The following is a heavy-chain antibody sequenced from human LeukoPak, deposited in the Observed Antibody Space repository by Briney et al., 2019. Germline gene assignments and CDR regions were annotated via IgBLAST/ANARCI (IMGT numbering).Heavy chain of an antibody. CDR3: AKSYFDYSTYYSYYFNL. J-gene: IGHJ4*02. CDR2: VYTSGST. V-gene: IGHV4-4*09. D-gene: IGHD4-11*01. CDR1: GGSISGGY. Sequence: SETLSLTCTVSGGSISGGYWSWIRQPPGRGLEWIGYVYTSGSTNYNPPLKSRVTISVDTSKSQFALKLSSVTAADTAVYYCAKSYFDYSTYYSYYFNLWGQGALVTVSS.